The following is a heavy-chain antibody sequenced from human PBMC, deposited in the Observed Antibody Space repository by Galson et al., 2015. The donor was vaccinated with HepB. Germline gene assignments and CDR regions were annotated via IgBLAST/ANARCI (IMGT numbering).Heavy chain of an antibody. Sequence: SLRLSCAASAFSLPNGWMTNAWMTWVRQAPGKGLEWVGRIKGKIDGGTTDYAAPAEGRFTISRDDSKNTMYLQMNSLRTEDTAVYFCSTGGRGRLRPSTYWGQGTLVTVSS. J-gene: IGHJ4*02. CDR1: AFSLPNGWMTNAW. V-gene: IGHV3-15*01. CDR2: IKGKIDGGTT. CDR3: STGGRGRLRPSTY. D-gene: IGHD5-12*01.